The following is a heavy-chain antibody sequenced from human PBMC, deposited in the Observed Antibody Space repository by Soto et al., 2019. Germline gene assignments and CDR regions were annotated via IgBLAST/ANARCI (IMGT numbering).Heavy chain of an antibody. CDR3: ARVTMVIRDSDHFGVDV. V-gene: IGHV4-38-2*02. CDR1: GFPISSPYS. Sequence: SETLSLTCLVSGFPISSPYSWGWIRQPPGKGLEWIDSISHTGTTSYSPSLTSRVSISVDTSKNQVSLKLTSVTAADTAVYFCARVTMVIRDSDHFGVDVWGHGTTVTVSS. CDR2: ISHTGTT. J-gene: IGHJ6*02. D-gene: IGHD4-17*01.